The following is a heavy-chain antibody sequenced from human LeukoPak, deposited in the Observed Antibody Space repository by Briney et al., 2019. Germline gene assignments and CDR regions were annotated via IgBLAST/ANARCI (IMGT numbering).Heavy chain of an antibody. Sequence: PGGSLRLSCAASGFTFSSYAMHWVRQAPGKGLEWVAVISYDGSNKYYADSVKGRFTISRDNSKNTLYLQMNSLRAEDTAVYYCATAHFDLWGRGTLVTVSS. V-gene: IGHV3-30-3*01. J-gene: IGHJ2*01. CDR3: ATAHFDL. CDR2: ISYDGSNK. CDR1: GFTFSSYA.